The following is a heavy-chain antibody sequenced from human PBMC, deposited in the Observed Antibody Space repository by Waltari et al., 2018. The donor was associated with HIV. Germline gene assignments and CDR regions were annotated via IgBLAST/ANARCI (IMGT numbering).Heavy chain of an antibody. CDR1: GYIFTSYD. V-gene: IGHV1-8*01. CDR3: ARGGSTHTHFAY. CDR2: MNPSNGNT. D-gene: IGHD1-26*01. Sequence: QVQLVQSGAEVKKPGPSVKVSCKASGYIFTSYDINGVGQATGQGLEWMGWMNPSNGNTGSAQKFQGRVTMSRHTSVSTVYMELSTLTSDETAIYFCARGGSTHTHFAYWGQGTLVTVSS. J-gene: IGHJ4*02.